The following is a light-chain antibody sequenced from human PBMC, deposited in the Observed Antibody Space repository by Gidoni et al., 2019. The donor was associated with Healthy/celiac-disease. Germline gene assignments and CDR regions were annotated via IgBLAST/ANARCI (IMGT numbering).Light chain of an antibody. Sequence: EIVMTQSPATLAVSPGGIATLSCRARQSVSSNLAWYQQKPGQAPRLLIYGASTRATGIPARFSGSGSGTEFTLTISSLQSEDFAVYYCQQYNNWPTWTFGQGTKVEIK. CDR3: QQYNNWPTWT. CDR2: GAS. J-gene: IGKJ1*01. CDR1: QSVSSN. V-gene: IGKV3-15*01.